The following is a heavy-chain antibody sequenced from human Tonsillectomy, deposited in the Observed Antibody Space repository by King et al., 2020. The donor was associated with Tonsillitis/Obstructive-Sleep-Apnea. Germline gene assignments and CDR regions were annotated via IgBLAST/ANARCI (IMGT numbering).Heavy chain of an antibody. Sequence: VQLQQWGAGLLKPSETLSLTCAVYGGSFSGYYWSWIRQPPGKGLEWIGGINHRGSTNNNPSLKSRVTISVATSKNQFSLKLTSVTAADTAVYFCARELGEATNRDLDYWGQGTRVTVSS. V-gene: IGHV4-34*01. J-gene: IGHJ4*02. CDR2: INHRGST. CDR3: ARELGEATNRDLDY. D-gene: IGHD5-12*01. CDR1: GGSFSGYY.